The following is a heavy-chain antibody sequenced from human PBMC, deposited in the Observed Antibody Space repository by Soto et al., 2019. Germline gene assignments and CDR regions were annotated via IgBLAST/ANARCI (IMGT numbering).Heavy chain of an antibody. CDR1: GISISRYY. CDR3: AKSDYDINWFDP. V-gene: IGHV4-59*01. D-gene: IGHD3-9*01. J-gene: IGHJ5*02. Sequence: PSELLPLTCTVSGISISRYYCNWIRQPPGKGLEWIGYIYYSGSTNYNASLQSRVTISIDRSKNQFSLKLSSVTAADTAVYYCAKSDYDINWFDPWGQGTLVTVS. CDR2: IYYSGST.